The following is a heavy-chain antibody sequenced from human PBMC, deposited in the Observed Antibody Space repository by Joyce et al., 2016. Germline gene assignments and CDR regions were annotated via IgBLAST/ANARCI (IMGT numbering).Heavy chain of an antibody. J-gene: IGHJ2*01. CDR3: ANTPVPGSTGWNYYFDL. Sequence: EVQLVQSGPEVQKPGESLQISCEGSGYSFTKYWIGWVRQMPGKGLEWVGVIYPDDSDTRYSPSLQGQVNISADKSINTDWLQSNSLSASDTAIYYCANTPVPGSTGWNYYFDLWGRGTLVTVSS. CDR2: IYPDDSDT. CDR1: GYSFTKYW. V-gene: IGHV5-51*01. D-gene: IGHD1-7*01.